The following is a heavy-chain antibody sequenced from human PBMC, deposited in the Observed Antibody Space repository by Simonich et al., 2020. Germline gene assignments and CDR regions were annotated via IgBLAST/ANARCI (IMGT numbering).Heavy chain of an antibody. CDR1: GYTFTSYD. CDR2: MKPNSDNT. D-gene: IGHD1-26*01. J-gene: IGHJ4*02. Sequence: QVQLVQSGAEVKKPGASVKVSCKASGYTFTSYDINWVRQATGQGLWWMGWMKPNSDNTSYAKNFQGRVTITRNTSITTAYMELSSLRSEDTAVYYCARTYSGSYYYFDYWGQGTLVTVSS. CDR3: ARTYSGSYYYFDY. V-gene: IGHV1-8*03.